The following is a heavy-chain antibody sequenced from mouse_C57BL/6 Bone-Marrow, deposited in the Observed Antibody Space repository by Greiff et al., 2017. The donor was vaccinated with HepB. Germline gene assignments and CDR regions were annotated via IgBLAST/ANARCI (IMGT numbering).Heavy chain of an antibody. Sequence: EVQVVESGPGMVKPSQSLSLTCTVTGYSITSGYDWHWIRHFPGNKLEWMGYISYSGSTNYNPSLKSRISITHDTSKNHFFLKLNSVTTEDTATYYCARGGGVLSYEPCAMDYWGQGTSVTVSS. CDR1: GYSITSGYD. J-gene: IGHJ4*01. CDR2: ISYSGST. D-gene: IGHD1-1*02. V-gene: IGHV3-1*01. CDR3: ARGGGVLSYEPCAMDY.